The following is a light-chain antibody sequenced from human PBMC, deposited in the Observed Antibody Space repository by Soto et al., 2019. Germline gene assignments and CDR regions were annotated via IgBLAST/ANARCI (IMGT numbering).Light chain of an antibody. J-gene: IGKJ4*01. Sequence: EMVVTRSRAPRPRWIGKERTLAGRASQSVSSNLAWYQQKPGQAPRLLIYGASTRATGVPARFSGSGSGTEFTLTIRSLQSEDLAVYFCQQYNNWPLTFGGGTKVDIK. CDR1: QSVSSN. CDR3: QQYNNWPLT. CDR2: GAS. V-gene: IGKV3-15*01.